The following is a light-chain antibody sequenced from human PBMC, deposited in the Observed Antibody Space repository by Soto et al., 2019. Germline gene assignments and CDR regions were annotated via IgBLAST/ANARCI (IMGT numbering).Light chain of an antibody. Sequence: QSALTQPPSASGSPGQSVAISCTGTSSDVGGYNYVSWYQQLPGKAPKLMIYEVNKRPSGVPDRFSGSKSGNTASLTVSGLQAEDEADYYCSSYAGSSNVLGTGTKVTVL. CDR1: SSDVGGYNY. CDR2: EVN. J-gene: IGLJ1*01. CDR3: SSYAGSSNV. V-gene: IGLV2-8*01.